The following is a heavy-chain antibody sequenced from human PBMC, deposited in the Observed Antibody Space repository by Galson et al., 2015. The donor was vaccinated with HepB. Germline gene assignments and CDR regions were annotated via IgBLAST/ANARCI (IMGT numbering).Heavy chain of an antibody. CDR3: ARDSPLELVRSDNWFDP. CDR2: INTNTGNP. Sequence: SVKVSCKASGGTFSSYAMNWVRQAPGQGLEWMGWINTNTGNPTYAQGFTGRFVFSLDTSVSTAYLQISSLKAEDTAVYYCARDSPLELVRSDNWFDPWGQGTLVTVSS. D-gene: IGHD6-13*01. CDR1: GGTFSSYA. J-gene: IGHJ5*02. V-gene: IGHV7-4-1*02.